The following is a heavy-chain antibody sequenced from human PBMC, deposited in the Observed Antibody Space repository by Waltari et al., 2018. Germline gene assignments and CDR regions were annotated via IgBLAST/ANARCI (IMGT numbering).Heavy chain of an antibody. V-gene: IGHV4-39*02. J-gene: IGHJ5*02. D-gene: IGHD3-10*01. CDR2: IHPRGT. CDR1: GGSTTTSGYY. CDR3: AKRSFGVAFDP. Sequence: QLQLQESGPGLVTPSEPLSHTGTFPGGSTTTSGYYWGWTRQPPGKGLEWIGSIHPRGTYYSTSLKNRVAISADTSKNLFSLRLNSVTAADTAVYFCAKRSFGVAFDPWGQGILVTVSS.